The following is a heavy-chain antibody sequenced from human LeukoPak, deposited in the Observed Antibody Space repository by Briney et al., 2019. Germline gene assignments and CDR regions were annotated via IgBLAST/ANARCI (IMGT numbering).Heavy chain of an antibody. CDR1: GGSISSGGYY. CDR3: AREDSSGYLADY. CDR2: IYYSGST. V-gene: IGHV4-31*03. J-gene: IGHJ4*02. D-gene: IGHD3-22*01. Sequence: PSETLSLTCTVSGGSISSGGYYWSWIRQHPGKGLEWIEYIYYSGSTYYNPSLKSRVTISVDTSKNQFSLKLSSVTAADTAVYYCAREDSSGYLADYWGQGTLVTVSS.